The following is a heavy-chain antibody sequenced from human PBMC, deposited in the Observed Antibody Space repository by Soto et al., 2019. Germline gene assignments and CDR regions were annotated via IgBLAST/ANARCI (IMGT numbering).Heavy chain of an antibody. CDR1: GFTFSSYA. D-gene: IGHD6-19*01. CDR3: VKHSAVSSYYYYGMDV. Sequence: GGSLRLSCSASGFTFSSYAMHWVRQAPGKGLEYVSAISSNGGSTYYADSVKGSFTISRDNSKNTLYLQMSSLRAEDTAVYYCVKHSAVSSYYYYGMDVWGQGTTVTVSS. J-gene: IGHJ6*02. V-gene: IGHV3-64D*08. CDR2: ISSNGGST.